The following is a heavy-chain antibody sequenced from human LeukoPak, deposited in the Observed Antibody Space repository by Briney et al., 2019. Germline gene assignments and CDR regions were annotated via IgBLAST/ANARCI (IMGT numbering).Heavy chain of an antibody. V-gene: IGHV3-30-3*01. J-gene: IGHJ4*02. CDR1: GFTFSSYA. CDR3: ARENYGGNLFDY. Sequence: GGSLRLSCAASGFTFSSYAVHWVRQAPGKGLEWVAVIPYDGSNKYYADSVKGRFTISRDNSKNTLYLQMNSLRAEDTAVYYCARENYGGNLFDYWGQGTLVTVSS. D-gene: IGHD4-23*01. CDR2: IPYDGSNK.